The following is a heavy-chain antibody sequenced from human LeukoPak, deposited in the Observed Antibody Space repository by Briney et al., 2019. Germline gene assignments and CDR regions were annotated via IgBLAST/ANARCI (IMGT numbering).Heavy chain of an antibody. D-gene: IGHD6-13*01. J-gene: IGHJ4*02. CDR1: GFTFSSYS. Sequence: GSLRLSCAASGFTFSSYSMNWVRQAPGKGLEWVSSISSSSSYIYYADSVKGRFTISRDNAKNSLYLQMNSLRAEDTAVYYCARAGYSSSWYYFFDYWGQGTLVTVSS. CDR2: ISSSSSYI. V-gene: IGHV3-21*01. CDR3: ARAGYSSSWYYFFDY.